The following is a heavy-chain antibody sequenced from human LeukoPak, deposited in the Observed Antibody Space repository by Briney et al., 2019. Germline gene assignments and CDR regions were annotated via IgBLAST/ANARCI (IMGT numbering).Heavy chain of an antibody. V-gene: IGHV4-38-2*01. CDR3: ARSPYYYYYYMDV. J-gene: IGHJ6*03. CDR1: GYSISSGYY. CDR2: IYHSGST. Sequence: SETLSLTCAVSGYSISSGYYWGRIRQPPAKGLEWVGSIYHSGSTYYNPSLKSRVTISVDTSKNQFSLKLSSVTAADTAVCYCARSPYYYYYYMDVWGKGTTVTVSS.